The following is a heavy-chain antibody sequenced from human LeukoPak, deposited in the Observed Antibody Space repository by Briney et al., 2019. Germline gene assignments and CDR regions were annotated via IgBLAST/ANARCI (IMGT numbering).Heavy chain of an antibody. CDR1: GGSISTFY. V-gene: IGHV4-59*08. CDR3: ARQELSYGSGSHFDY. Sequence: SETLSLTCTVSGGSISTFYWTWIRKPPGKGLEWIESISYSGSTNYSPSLEGRVTMSVDTSKNQFSLKLRAVTAADTAVYFCARQELSYGSGSHFDYWGQGILVTVSS. J-gene: IGHJ4*02. D-gene: IGHD3-16*02. CDR2: ISYSGST.